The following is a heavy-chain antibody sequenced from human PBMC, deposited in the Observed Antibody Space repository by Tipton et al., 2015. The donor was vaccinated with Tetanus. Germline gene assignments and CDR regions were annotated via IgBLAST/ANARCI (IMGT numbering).Heavy chain of an antibody. V-gene: IGHV4-61*01. D-gene: IGHD3-3*01. CDR1: GGSVSSGSYY. CDR3: ARIYDYWSGYFDF. CDR2: ILYGKST. Sequence: TLSLTCTVSGGSVSSGSYYWSWVRQPPGKGLEYIGYILYGKSTHYNPSLKSRVSMSADPAKNQFSLRLTSVTAADTAVYFCARIYDYWSGYFDFWGQGPRSPSPQ. J-gene: IGHJ4*02.